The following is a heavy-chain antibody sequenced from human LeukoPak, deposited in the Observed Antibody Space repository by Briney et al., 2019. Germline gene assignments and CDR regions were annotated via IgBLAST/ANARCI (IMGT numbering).Heavy chain of an antibody. CDR3: ARALFYGMDV. Sequence: GGSLRLSCAASGFTFSSYSMNWVRQAPGKGLEWVSSISSNSDYIYYADSVKGRLTISRDNARNSLYLQMSSLRAEDTAVYYCARALFYGMDVWGQGTTVTVAS. V-gene: IGHV3-21*01. CDR1: GFTFSSYS. CDR2: ISSNSDYI. J-gene: IGHJ6*02.